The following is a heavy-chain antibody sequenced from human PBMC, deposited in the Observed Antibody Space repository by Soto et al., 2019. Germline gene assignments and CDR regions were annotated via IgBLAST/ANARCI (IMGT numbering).Heavy chain of an antibody. CDR1: GFTFSSYS. CDR3: ARDSYGYFAATPGGYWFDP. J-gene: IGHJ5*02. CDR2: ISSSSSYI. Sequence: GGSLRLSCAASGFTFSSYSMNWVRQAPGKGLEWVSSISSSSSYIYYADSVKGRFTISRDNAKNSLYLQMNSLRAEDTAVYYCARDSYGYFAATPGGYWFDPWGQGTLVTVSS. V-gene: IGHV3-21*01. D-gene: IGHD5-18*01.